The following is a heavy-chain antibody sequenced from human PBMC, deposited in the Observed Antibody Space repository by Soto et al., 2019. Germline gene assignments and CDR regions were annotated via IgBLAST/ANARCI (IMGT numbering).Heavy chain of an antibody. CDR3: ARYRGDSGYDSWFDP. CDR2: INAGNGNT. D-gene: IGHD5-12*01. Sequence: QVPLVQSGAEVKKPGASVKVSCKASGYTFTSYAMHWVRQAPGQRLEWMGWINAGNGNTKYSQKFQGRVTITRDTSASTVYMELSSLRSEDTAVYYCARYRGDSGYDSWFDPWGQGTLVTVSS. V-gene: IGHV1-3*01. J-gene: IGHJ5*02. CDR1: GYTFTSYA.